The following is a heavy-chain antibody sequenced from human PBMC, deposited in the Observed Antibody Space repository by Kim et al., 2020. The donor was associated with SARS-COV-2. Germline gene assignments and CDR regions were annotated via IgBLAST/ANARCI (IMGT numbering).Heavy chain of an antibody. D-gene: IGHD5-18*01. V-gene: IGHV3-9*01. Sequence: GGSLRLSCVASGFTFGNYAMHWVRQAPGKGLEWVSGISWNSGDIGYADSVKGRFTISRDNAKNSLYLQMDSLRAEDTALYFCVKDIGRRRDGYSYGFPAYYFDYWGQGTLVTVSS. J-gene: IGHJ4*02. CDR2: ISWNSGDI. CDR3: VKDIGRRRDGYSYGFPAYYFDY. CDR1: GFTFGNYA.